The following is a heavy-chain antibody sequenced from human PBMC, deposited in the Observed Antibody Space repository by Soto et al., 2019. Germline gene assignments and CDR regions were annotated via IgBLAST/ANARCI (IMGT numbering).Heavy chain of an antibody. D-gene: IGHD6-13*01. Sequence: ASVKVSCKASGYTLTSYAMHWVRQAPGQRLEWMGWINADNGNTNYSQKFQGRVTMTTDTSASTAYMELRSLRSDDTAVYYCARDGFQQLPPRFDYWGQGTLVTVSS. CDR1: GYTLTSYA. CDR2: INADNGNT. V-gene: IGHV1-3*01. J-gene: IGHJ4*02. CDR3: ARDGFQQLPPRFDY.